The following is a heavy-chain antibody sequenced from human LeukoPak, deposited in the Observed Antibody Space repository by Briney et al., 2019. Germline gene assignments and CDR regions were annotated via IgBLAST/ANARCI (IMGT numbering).Heavy chain of an antibody. D-gene: IGHD3-22*01. CDR3: ARDRADSSGLDY. CDR1: GFTFSSYA. Sequence: GGSLRLSCAASGFTFSSYAMSWVRQAPGKGLEWVSSISGSGDKTYYADSVQGRFTISRDNSKNTLYLQMNSLRAEDTAVYYCARDRADSSGLDYWGQGTLVTVSS. V-gene: IGHV3-23*01. J-gene: IGHJ4*02. CDR2: ISGSGDKT.